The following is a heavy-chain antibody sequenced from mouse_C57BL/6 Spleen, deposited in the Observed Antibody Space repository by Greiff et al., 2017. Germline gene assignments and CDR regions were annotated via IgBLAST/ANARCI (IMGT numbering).Heavy chain of an antibody. CDR1: GYTFTSYW. D-gene: IGHD2-1*01. CDR3: SSGGNYFWYFDV. J-gene: IGHJ1*03. V-gene: IGHV1-53*01. CDR2: INPSNGGT. Sequence: QVQLQQPGTELVKPGASVKLSCKASGYTFTSYWMHWVKQRPGQGLEWIGNINPSNGGTNYNEKFKIKATLPVDKSSSTAYMQLSSLTSDDSAVYYCSSGGNYFWYFDVWGTGTTVTVAS.